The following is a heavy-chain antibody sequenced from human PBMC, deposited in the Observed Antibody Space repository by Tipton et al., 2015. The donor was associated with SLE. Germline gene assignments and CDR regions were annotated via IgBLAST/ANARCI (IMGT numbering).Heavy chain of an antibody. J-gene: IGHJ3*02. Sequence: LRLSCTVSGGSISSHYWSWIRQPPGKGLEWIGYIYYSGSTNYNPSLKSRVTMSVDKSKNQFSLKLSSVTAADTAVYYCARGDDAFDIWGQGTMVTVSS. CDR2: IYYSGST. CDR3: ARGDDAFDI. CDR1: GGSISSHY. V-gene: IGHV4-59*11.